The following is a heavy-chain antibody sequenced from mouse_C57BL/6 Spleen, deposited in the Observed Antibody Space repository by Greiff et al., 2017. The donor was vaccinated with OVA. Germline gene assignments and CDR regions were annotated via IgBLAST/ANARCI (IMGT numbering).Heavy chain of an antibody. D-gene: IGHD2-5*01. J-gene: IGHJ1*03. V-gene: IGHV5-9*01. CDR1: GFTFSSYT. CDR2: ISGGGGNT. Sequence: EVMLVESGGGLVKPGGSLKLSCAASGFTFSSYTMSWVRQTPEKRLEWVATISGGGGNTYYPDSVKGRFTISRDNAKNTLYLQMSSLRSEDTALYYCARRGYSNPYWYFDVWGTGTTVTVSS. CDR3: ARRGYSNPYWYFDV.